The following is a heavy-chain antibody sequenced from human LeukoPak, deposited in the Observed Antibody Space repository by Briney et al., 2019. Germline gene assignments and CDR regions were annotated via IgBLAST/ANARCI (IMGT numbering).Heavy chain of an antibody. CDR2: ISSISSYI. D-gene: IGHD6-19*01. J-gene: IGHJ4*02. CDR1: GFTFSSYS. V-gene: IGHV3-21*01. Sequence: GGSLRLSCAASGFTFSSYSMNWVRQAPGKGLEWVSSISSISSYIYYADSVKGRFTISRDNAKNSLYLQMNSLRAEDTAVYYCARGAYSGWYYWGQGTLVTVSS. CDR3: ARGAYSGWYY.